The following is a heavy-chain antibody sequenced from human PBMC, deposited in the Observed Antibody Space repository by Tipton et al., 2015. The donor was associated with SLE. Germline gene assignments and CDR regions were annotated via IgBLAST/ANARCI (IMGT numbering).Heavy chain of an antibody. D-gene: IGHD5-18*01. J-gene: IGHJ4*02. CDR2: IYYSGST. CDR3: ARGYRPLDY. Sequence: TLSLTCTVSGGSISSHYWSWIRQPPGKGLEWIGYIYYSGSTYYNPSLKSRVTISIDTSKNQFSLKLSSVTAAGTAVYYCARGYRPLDYWGQGTLVTVSS. CDR1: GGSISSHY. V-gene: IGHV4-59*11.